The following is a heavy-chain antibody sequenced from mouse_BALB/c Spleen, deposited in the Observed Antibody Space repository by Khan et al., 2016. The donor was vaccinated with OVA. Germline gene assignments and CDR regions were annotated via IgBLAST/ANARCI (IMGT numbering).Heavy chain of an antibody. D-gene: IGHD1-1*01. V-gene: IGHV9-3-1*01. CDR2: INTYTGEP. CDR1: GYIFTNYG. CDR3: ARTLYGSGYDYAMDY. Sequence: QIQLVQSGPELKKPGETVKISCKASGYIFTNYGMTWVKQAPGKGLKWMGWINTYTGEPTYADDFKGRFAFSLETSANTAYLQINNLKNEDTATYFCARTLYGSGYDYAMDYWGQGTSGTVSS. J-gene: IGHJ4*01.